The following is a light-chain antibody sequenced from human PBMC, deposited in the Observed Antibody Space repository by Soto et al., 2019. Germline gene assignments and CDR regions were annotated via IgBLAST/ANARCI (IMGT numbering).Light chain of an antibody. CDR3: QQYGSSRWT. CDR2: GAS. J-gene: IGKJ1*01. V-gene: IGKV3-20*01. CDR1: QSVSSSY. Sequence: EIVLTQSPGTLSLSPGERATLSCRASQSVSSSYLAWYQQNRGQAPSLLIYGASSRAPGIPARFGGSGSGTDFTLTISRLEPEDFEVYYCQQYGSSRWTFGQGTKVEIK.